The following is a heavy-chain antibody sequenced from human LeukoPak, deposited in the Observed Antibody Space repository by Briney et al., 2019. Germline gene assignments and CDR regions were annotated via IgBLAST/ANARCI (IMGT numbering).Heavy chain of an antibody. CDR3: ARDERYSDADHHYPDLGY. J-gene: IGHJ4*02. CDR1: GYIFTGYY. D-gene: IGHD3-16*01. CDR2: INPNGGAT. V-gene: IGHV1-2*02. Sequence: GASVKVSCKASGYIFTGYYLFWVRQAPGQGLGWMGWINPNGGATRYAQKFQGRVTLTCDTSIRTTYMELSSLTSDDTAVYYCARDERYSDADHHYPDLGYWGQGTLVTVSS.